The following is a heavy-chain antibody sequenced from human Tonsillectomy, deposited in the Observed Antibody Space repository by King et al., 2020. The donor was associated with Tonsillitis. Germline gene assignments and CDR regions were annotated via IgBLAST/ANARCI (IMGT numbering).Heavy chain of an antibody. J-gene: IGHJ4*02. CDR2: IYPGDSDT. CDR1: GYSFTSYW. D-gene: IGHD4-23*01. V-gene: IGHV5-51*01. Sequence: QLVQSGAEVKKPGESLKISCKGSGYSFTSYWIGWVRQMPGKGLEWMGIIYPGDSDTRYSPSFQGQVTISVDKSISTAYLQWSSLKASDTAIYYCARHATDYGGNTPGEYWGQGTLVTVSS. CDR3: ARHATDYGGNTPGEY.